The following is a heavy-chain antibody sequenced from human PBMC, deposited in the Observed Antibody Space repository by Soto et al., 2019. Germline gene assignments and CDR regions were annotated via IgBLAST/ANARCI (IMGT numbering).Heavy chain of an antibody. CDR1: GYTFTSYA. V-gene: IGHV1-3*01. Sequence: ASVKVSCKASGYTFTSYAVHWVRQAPGQRLEWMGWINAGNGNTKYSQKFQGRVTITRDTSASTAYMELSSLRSEDAAVYYCARGASSSWFSLDYWGQGTLVTVS. CDR3: ARGASSSWFSLDY. D-gene: IGHD6-13*01. CDR2: INAGNGNT. J-gene: IGHJ4*02.